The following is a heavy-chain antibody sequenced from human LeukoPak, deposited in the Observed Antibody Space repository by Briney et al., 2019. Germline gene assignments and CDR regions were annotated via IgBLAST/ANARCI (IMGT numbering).Heavy chain of an antibody. V-gene: IGHV4-34*01. J-gene: IGHJ4*02. CDR2: INHSGST. D-gene: IGHD3-16*02. CDR1: GGSFSGYY. CDR3: ARENWGELSLFARTYYFDY. Sequence: SETLSLTCAVYGGSFSGYYWSWIRQPPGKGLEWIGEINHSGSTNYNPSLKSRVTISVDTSKNQFSLKLSSVTAADTAVYYCARENWGELSLFARTYYFDYWGQGTLVTVSS.